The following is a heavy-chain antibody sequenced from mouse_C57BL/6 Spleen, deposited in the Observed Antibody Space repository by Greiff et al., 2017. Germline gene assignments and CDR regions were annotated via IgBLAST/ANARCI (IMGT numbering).Heavy chain of an antibody. Sequence: EVMLVESGGGLVKPGGSLKLSCAASGFTFSSYAMSWVRQTPEKRLEWVATISDGGSYTYYPDNVKGRFPISRDNAKNNLYLQMSHLKSEDTAMYYCARDGGNYPTVGFDVWGTGTTVTVSS. D-gene: IGHD2-1*01. CDR1: GFTFSSYA. CDR2: ISDGGSYT. CDR3: ARDGGNYPTVGFDV. J-gene: IGHJ1*03. V-gene: IGHV5-4*01.